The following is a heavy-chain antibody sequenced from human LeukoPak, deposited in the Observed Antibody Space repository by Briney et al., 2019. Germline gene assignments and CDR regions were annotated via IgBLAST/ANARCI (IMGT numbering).Heavy chain of an antibody. Sequence: ASVKVSCKASGYTFTGYYMHWVRQAPGQGLEWMGIINPSGGSTSYAQKFQGRVTMTRDMSTSTVYMELSSLRSEDTAVYYCARAPPYCTNGVCYTAYWFDPWGQGTLVTVSS. J-gene: IGHJ5*02. D-gene: IGHD2-8*01. CDR1: GYTFTGYY. CDR2: INPSGGST. V-gene: IGHV1-46*01. CDR3: ARAPPYCTNGVCYTAYWFDP.